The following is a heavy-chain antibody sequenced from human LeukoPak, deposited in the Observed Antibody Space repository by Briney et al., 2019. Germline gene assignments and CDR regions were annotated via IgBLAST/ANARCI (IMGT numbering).Heavy chain of an antibody. Sequence: SETLSLTCTVSGGSISSYYWSWIRQPPGKGLEWIGYIYYSGSTNYNPSLKSRVTISVDTSKNQFSLKLSSVTAADTAVYYCARAKSSWYDHYDYWGQGTLVTVSS. D-gene: IGHD6-13*01. CDR2: IYYSGST. V-gene: IGHV4-59*01. CDR1: GGSISSYY. J-gene: IGHJ4*02. CDR3: ARAKSSWYDHYDY.